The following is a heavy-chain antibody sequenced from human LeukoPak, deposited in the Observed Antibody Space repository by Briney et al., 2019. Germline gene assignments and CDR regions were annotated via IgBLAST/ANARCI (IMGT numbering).Heavy chain of an antibody. J-gene: IGHJ4*02. D-gene: IGHD4-11*01. Sequence: GGSLRLSCAASGFTFSSYSMNWVRQAPGKGLEWVSYISSSSSTIYYADSVKGRFTISRDNSKNTLYLQMNSLRAEDTAVYYCASDYSNYVRRGGYWGQGTLVTVSS. V-gene: IGHV3-48*01. CDR1: GFTFSSYS. CDR3: ASDYSNYVRRGGY. CDR2: ISSSSSTI.